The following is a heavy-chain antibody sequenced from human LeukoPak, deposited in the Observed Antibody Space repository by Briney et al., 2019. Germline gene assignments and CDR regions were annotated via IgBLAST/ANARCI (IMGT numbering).Heavy chain of an antibody. CDR1: GGSISSYY. V-gene: IGHV4-4*07. J-gene: IGHJ5*02. Sequence: SETLSLTCTVSGGSISSYYWSWLRQPAGKGLEWIGRIYTSGSTNYNPSLTSRVTMSVDTSKTQFSLKLSSVTPADTAVYYCAREGRTWEMATKEWFDPWGQGTLVTVSS. D-gene: IGHD5-24*01. CDR2: IYTSGST. CDR3: AREGRTWEMATKEWFDP.